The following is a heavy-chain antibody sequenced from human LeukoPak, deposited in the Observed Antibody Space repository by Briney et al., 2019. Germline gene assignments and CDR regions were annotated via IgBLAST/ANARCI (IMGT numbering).Heavy chain of an antibody. J-gene: IGHJ6*02. Sequence: PSETLSLTCSVSGYSISSGYYWGWTRQPPGKGLEWIGSIYHSRSTYYNPSLKSRVTISVDTSKNQFSLKLSSVTAADTAVYYCARPMVRGVYGMDVWGQGTTVTVSS. D-gene: IGHD3-10*01. CDR3: ARPMVRGVYGMDV. V-gene: IGHV4-38-2*01. CDR1: GYSISSGYY. CDR2: IYHSRST.